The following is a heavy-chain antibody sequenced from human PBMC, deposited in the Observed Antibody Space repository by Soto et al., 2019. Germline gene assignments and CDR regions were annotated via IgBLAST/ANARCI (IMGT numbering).Heavy chain of an antibody. CDR3: SSLGFYGY. CDR1: GFTVSSNY. V-gene: IGHV3-53*01. Sequence: GSLRLSCAAAGFTVSSNYMSWVRQAPGKGLEWVSGIYSGGSTYYADSVKGRFTISRDNSKNTLNLQINSLRAEGTSVYYCSSLGFYGYWGQGTLVTVSS. D-gene: IGHD3-16*01. J-gene: IGHJ4*02. CDR2: IYSGGST.